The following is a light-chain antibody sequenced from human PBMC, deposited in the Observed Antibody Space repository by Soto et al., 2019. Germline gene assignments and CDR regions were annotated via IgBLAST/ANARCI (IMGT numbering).Light chain of an antibody. Sequence: DIQMTQSPSTLSASVGDRVTITCRASQSIGSWLAWYQQKPGKAPKLLIYKASSLESGFPSSFSGSGSGTEFTLTIRSVQHDDFASYYCQQDGSICPWTFGQGTTVEIK. CDR2: KAS. CDR3: QQDGSICPWT. V-gene: IGKV1-5*03. CDR1: QSIGSW. J-gene: IGKJ1*01.